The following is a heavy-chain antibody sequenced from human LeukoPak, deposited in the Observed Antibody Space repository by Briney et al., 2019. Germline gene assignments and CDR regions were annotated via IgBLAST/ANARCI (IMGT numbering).Heavy chain of an antibody. Sequence: PGGSLRLSCAASGFTFSSYAMSWVRQAPGKGLEWVSAISGSGGSTYYADSVKGRFTISRDNSKNTLYPQMNSLRAEDTAVYYCAKSIQLWLHYFDYWGQGTLVTVSS. D-gene: IGHD5-18*01. CDR1: GFTFSSYA. CDR2: ISGSGGST. J-gene: IGHJ4*02. V-gene: IGHV3-23*01. CDR3: AKSIQLWLHYFDY.